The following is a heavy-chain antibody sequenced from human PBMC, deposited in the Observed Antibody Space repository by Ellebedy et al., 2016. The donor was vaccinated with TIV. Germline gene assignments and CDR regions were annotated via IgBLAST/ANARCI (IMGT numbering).Heavy chain of an antibody. V-gene: IGHV1-2*02. Sequence: ASVKVSXKASRYTFTGYYMHWVRQAPGQGLEWMGWINPKSGGTHYAQNFQGRVTVTRDTSISTVYMELSSLTSDDTAVYYCARDRAEGASSSGFDIWGQGTVVTVSS. D-gene: IGHD6-6*01. CDR1: RYTFTGYY. J-gene: IGHJ3*02. CDR3: ARDRAEGASSSGFDI. CDR2: INPKSGGT.